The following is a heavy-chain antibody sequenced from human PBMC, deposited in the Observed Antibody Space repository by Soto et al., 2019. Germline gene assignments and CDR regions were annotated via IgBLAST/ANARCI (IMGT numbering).Heavy chain of an antibody. CDR2: IKYDGTIT. Sequence: EVKLVESGGGSVQPGESLRLSCAASGFPFSSYWIHWVRQAPGKGLMWVSRIKYDGTITNYADSLKGRLTISRDNAENTVYLQMNSLRVEDTAVYYCVRGAKGGYYVDVWGKGTTVTVSS. CDR1: GFPFSSYW. J-gene: IGHJ6*03. D-gene: IGHD6-13*01. CDR3: VRGAKGGYYVDV. V-gene: IGHV3-74*01.